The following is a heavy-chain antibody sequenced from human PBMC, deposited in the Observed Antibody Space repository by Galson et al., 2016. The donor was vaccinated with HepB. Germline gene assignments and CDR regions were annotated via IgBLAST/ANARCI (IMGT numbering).Heavy chain of an antibody. CDR3: ATGRYYYVSGNLGENWFDP. D-gene: IGHD3-10*01. CDR1: GDSISSGGYY. V-gene: IGHV4-31*03. CDR2: IYYSGST. J-gene: IGHJ5*02. Sequence: TLSLTCTVSGDSISSGGYYRSWIRQHPGKGLEWIGYIYYSGSTYYNPSLKSRLTISADTSKNQFSLKLSSVTAADTAVYYCATGRYYYVSGNLGENWFDPGGQGPLVTVSA.